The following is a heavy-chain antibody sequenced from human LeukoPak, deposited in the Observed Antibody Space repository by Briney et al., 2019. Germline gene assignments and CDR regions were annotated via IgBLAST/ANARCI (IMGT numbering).Heavy chain of an antibody. CDR1: GGSISSYY. CDR3: ARQSGYDLDYFDY. J-gene: IGHJ4*02. D-gene: IGHD5-12*01. V-gene: IGHV4-59*01. Sequence: SETLSLTCTVSGGSISSYYWSWIRQPPGKGLEWIGYIYYGGSTNYNPSLKSRVTISVDTSMNQFSLKLSSVTAADTAVYYCARQSGYDLDYFDYWGQGTLVTVSS. CDR2: IYYGGST.